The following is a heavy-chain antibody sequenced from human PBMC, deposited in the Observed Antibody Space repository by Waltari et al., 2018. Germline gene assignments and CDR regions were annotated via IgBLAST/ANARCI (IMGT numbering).Heavy chain of an antibody. CDR3: AKGTIFAGALDY. Sequence: EVHLVETGGGLIQPGGSLRLSCAVSGVTVSSSYMSWGRQAPGKGLEWVSYLSAGGDTYFAGSLQGRVTISRDDSKNSLFLQMNSLSAADTAVYYCAKGTIFAGALDYWGQGALVTVSS. CDR1: GVTVSSSY. V-gene: IGHV3-53*02. CDR2: LSAGGDT. D-gene: IGHD3-3*02. J-gene: IGHJ4*02.